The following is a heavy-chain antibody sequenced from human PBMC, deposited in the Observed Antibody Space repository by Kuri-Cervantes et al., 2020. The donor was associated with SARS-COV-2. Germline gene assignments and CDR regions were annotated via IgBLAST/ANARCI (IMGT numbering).Heavy chain of an antibody. J-gene: IGHJ6*03. Sequence: SETLSLTCAVSGYSISSGYYWGWIRQPPGKGLEWIGSIYHSGSTYYNPSLKSQVTISVDTSKNQFSLKLSSVTAADTAVYYCAREDYSNYYYYYMGVWGKGTTVTVSS. CDR2: IYHSGST. CDR1: GYSISSGYY. V-gene: IGHV4-38-2*02. CDR3: AREDYSNYYYYYMGV. D-gene: IGHD4-11*01.